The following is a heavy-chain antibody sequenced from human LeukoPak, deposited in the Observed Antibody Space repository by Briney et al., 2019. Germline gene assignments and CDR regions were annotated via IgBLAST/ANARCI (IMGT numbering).Heavy chain of an antibody. CDR3: ARDQAYSFDY. J-gene: IGHJ4*02. CDR1: GFTFSAYS. CDR2: IGSSSSPI. Sequence: HTGRSLRLSCAASGFTFSAYSMNWVRQAPEKGLEWVSYIGSSSSPIYYADSVKGRFTISRDNAKNSLYLQMDSLRAEDTAVYYCARDQAYSFDYWGQGTLVTVSS. D-gene: IGHD4-11*01. V-gene: IGHV3-48*01.